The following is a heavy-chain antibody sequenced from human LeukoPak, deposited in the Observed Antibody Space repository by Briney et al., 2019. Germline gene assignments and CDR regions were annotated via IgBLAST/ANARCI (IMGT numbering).Heavy chain of an antibody. CDR2: IYSGGST. V-gene: IGHV3-53*01. CDR3: VLGSDY. J-gene: IGHJ4*02. CDR1: GFTFSSYA. Sequence: PGGSLRLSCAASGFTFSSYAMSWVRQAPGKGLEWVSVIYSGGSTYYADSVKGRFTISRDNSKNTLYLQMNSLRAEDTAVYYCVLGSDYWGQGTLVTVSS.